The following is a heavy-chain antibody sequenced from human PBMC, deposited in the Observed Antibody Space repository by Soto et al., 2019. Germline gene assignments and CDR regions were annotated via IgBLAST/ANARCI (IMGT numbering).Heavy chain of an antibody. V-gene: IGHV1-69*06. CDR3: ARGGPVIIPAATNWFDP. Sequence: QVQLVQSGAEVKKPGSSVKVSCKSSGGGFNSYSISWVRQAPGQGLEWMGVIIPIFGTPTYAQKFQGRVTITADKSASTAYMEVSRLTAEDTAVYYCARGGPVIIPAATNWFDPWGQGPLVTVSS. D-gene: IGHD6-25*01. CDR2: IIPIFGTP. J-gene: IGHJ5*02. CDR1: GGGFNSYS.